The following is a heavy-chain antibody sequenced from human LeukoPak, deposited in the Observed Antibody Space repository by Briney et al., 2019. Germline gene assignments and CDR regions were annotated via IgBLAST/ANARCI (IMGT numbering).Heavy chain of an antibody. CDR1: GYTFTSYD. Sequence: ASVKVSCKASGYTFTSYDINWVRQAPGQGLEWMGWISAYNGNTNYAQKLQGRVTMTTDTSTSTAYMELRSLRSDDTAVYYCARDPVGGFDAFDIWGQGTMVTVSS. J-gene: IGHJ3*02. D-gene: IGHD4-23*01. CDR3: ARDPVGGFDAFDI. CDR2: ISAYNGNT. V-gene: IGHV1-18*01.